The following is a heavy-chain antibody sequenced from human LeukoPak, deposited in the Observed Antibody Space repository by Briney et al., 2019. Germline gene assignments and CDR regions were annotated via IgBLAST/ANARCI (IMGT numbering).Heavy chain of an antibody. Sequence: GGSLRLSCAASGFTLSNYSMNWVRQAPGRGLEWVSSISSDSNYIYYADSIQGRFTISRVHAENSLYLQMKSLRAVDTAVYFCATLQLGPTTNHWGQGTVVSV. CDR2: ISSDSNYI. CDR3: ATLQLGPTTNH. D-gene: IGHD1-26*01. J-gene: IGHJ5*02. CDR1: GFTLSNYS. V-gene: IGHV3-21*01.